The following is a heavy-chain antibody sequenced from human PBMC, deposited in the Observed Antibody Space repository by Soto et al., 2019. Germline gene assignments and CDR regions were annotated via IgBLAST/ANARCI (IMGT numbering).Heavy chain of an antibody. CDR1: DGSISSGGYY. CDR3: ARAYSPRGRFDP. Sequence: SETLSLTCSVSDGSISSGGYYWSWIRQHPGKGLEWIGYIYYSGSTYYNPSLKSRVTISVDTSKNQFSLKLSSVTAADTAVYYCARAYSPRGRFDPWGQGTLVTVSS. CDR2: IYYSGST. V-gene: IGHV4-31*03. D-gene: IGHD3-10*01. J-gene: IGHJ5*02.